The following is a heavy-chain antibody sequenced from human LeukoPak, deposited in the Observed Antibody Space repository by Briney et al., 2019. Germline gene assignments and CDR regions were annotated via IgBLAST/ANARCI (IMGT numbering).Heavy chain of an antibody. CDR3: ARGAKAAATYYYYYTDV. Sequence: SVKVSCKASGGTFSSYAISWVRQAPGQGLEWMGGIIPIFGTANYAQKFQGRVTITTDESTSTAYMELSSLRSEDTAVYYCARGAKAAATYYYYYTDVWGKGTTVTVSS. CDR1: GGTFSSYA. J-gene: IGHJ6*03. CDR2: IIPIFGTA. D-gene: IGHD6-13*01. V-gene: IGHV1-69*05.